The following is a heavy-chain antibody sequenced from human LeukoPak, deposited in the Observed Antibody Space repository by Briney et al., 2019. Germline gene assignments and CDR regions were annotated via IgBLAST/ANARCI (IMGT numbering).Heavy chain of an antibody. J-gene: IGHJ4*02. Sequence: GSSVKVSCKASGGTFSSYAISWVRQAPGQGREWMGRIIPILGVPNYAQNFQGRVTFTADNSTSTAYMELSSLRSEDTAVYYCARDDYESSVNYWGQGTLVTASS. CDR3: ARDDYESSVNY. V-gene: IGHV1-69*04. D-gene: IGHD3-22*01. CDR1: GGTFSSYA. CDR2: IIPILGVP.